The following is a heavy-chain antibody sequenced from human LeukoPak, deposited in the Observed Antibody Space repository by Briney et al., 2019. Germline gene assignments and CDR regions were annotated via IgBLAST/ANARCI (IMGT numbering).Heavy chain of an antibody. D-gene: IGHD7-27*01. CDR2: IKQVGSEK. CDR1: GFSFSSYW. CDR3: ARDKQTGDSYFDS. J-gene: IGHJ4*02. V-gene: IGHV3-7*01. Sequence: PGASLRLSCAAAGFSFSSYWMSWVRQAPGKGLEWVANIKQVGSEKYYVDSVKSRFTISRDNAKYSLYLQMDSLRAEDTAVYYCARDKQTGDSYFDSWGQGTLVTVSS.